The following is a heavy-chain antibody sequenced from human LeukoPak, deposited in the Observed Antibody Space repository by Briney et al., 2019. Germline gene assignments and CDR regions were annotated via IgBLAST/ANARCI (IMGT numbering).Heavy chain of an antibody. CDR2: IYYSGST. J-gene: IGHJ3*02. Sequence: SETLSLTCTVSGGSISSYYWSWIRQPPGKGLEWIGYIYYSGSTNYNASLKSRVTISVDTSKNQFSLKLSSVTAADTAVYYCARHPLSTSHAFDIWGQGTMVTVSS. CDR1: GGSISSYY. CDR3: ARHPLSTSHAFDI. V-gene: IGHV4-59*08. D-gene: IGHD2-2*01.